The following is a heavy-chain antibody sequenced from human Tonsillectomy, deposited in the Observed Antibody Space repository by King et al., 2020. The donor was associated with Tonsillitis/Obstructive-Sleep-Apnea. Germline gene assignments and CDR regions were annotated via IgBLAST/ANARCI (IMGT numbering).Heavy chain of an antibody. CDR1: GFIFSDSW. D-gene: IGHD3-16*01. J-gene: IGHJ4*02. V-gene: IGHV3-7*03. CDR3: VRDGGGFDY. Sequence: DVQLVESGGGLVQPGGSLRVSCAASGFIFSDSWMSWVRQAPGKGLEWVANIKQDGGEKYYVASVKGRFTISRDNAKNSLFLQMGSLRAEDTAVYYCVRDGGGFDYWGQGTLVTVSS. CDR2: IKQDGGEK.